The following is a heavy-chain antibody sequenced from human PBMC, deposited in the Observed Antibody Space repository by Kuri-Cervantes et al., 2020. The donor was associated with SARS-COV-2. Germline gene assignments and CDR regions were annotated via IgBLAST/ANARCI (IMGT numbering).Heavy chain of an antibody. CDR3: ARARGPGYEAHSYFDY. J-gene: IGHJ4*02. CDR2: IWYDGSNK. CDR1: GFTFSSYG. Sequence: GGSLRLSCAASGFTFSSYGMHWVRQAPGKGLEWAAVIWYDGSNKYYADSVKGRFTISRDNSKNTLYLQMNSLRAEDTAVYYCARARGPGYEAHSYFDYWGQGTLVTVSS. D-gene: IGHD6-13*01. V-gene: IGHV3-33*01.